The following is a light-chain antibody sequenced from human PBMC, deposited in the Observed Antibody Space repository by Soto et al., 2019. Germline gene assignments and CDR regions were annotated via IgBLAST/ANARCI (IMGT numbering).Light chain of an antibody. CDR1: QSVSSSN. Sequence: EIVMTQSPATLSVSPGEGATLSCRASQSVSSSNLGWYHQKPGQAPRLLIYGASSRATGIPDRFSGSGSGTDFTLTISRLEPEDFAVYYRQQYGSSPVTFGQGTKVDI. V-gene: IGKV3-20*01. CDR3: QQYGSSPVT. J-gene: IGKJ1*01. CDR2: GAS.